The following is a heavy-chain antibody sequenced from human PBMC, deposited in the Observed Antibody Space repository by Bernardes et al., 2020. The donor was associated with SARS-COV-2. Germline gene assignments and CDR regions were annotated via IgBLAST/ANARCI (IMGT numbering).Heavy chain of an antibody. Sequence: AAVQVTCKASGFTITYFYMHWVRQPPGQGGEWMGRIDPSDGRTNYPQKFQDRVTITSDTSTSSVYNELSSLTTEDTAVDYCARSGVGAASIDVWGQGTMVTVSA. CDR3: ARSGVGAASIDV. J-gene: IGHJ3*01. D-gene: IGHD3-16*01. V-gene: IGHV1-46*01. CDR2: IDPSDGRT. CDR1: GFTITYFY.